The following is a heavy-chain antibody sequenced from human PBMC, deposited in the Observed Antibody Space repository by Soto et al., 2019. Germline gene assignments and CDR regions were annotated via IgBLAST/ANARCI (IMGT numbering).Heavy chain of an antibody. V-gene: IGHV3-30*18. D-gene: IGHD3-10*01. Sequence: QVQLVESGGGVVQPGKSLRLSCAASGFTFCSYGMHWVRQAPGMRLEWVAIISYDGSNQYYADSMKGRFTISRDNSKNTLYLQMNSLRAEDTAVYYCAKRRQLGDYYYYGMDVWGQGTTVTVSS. CDR1: GFTFCSYG. CDR3: AKRRQLGDYYYYGMDV. CDR2: ISYDGSNQ. J-gene: IGHJ6*02.